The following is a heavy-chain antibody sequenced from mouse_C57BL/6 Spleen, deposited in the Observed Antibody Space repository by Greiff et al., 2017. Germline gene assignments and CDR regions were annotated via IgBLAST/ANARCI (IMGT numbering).Heavy chain of an antibody. D-gene: IGHD3-1*01. J-gene: IGHJ4*01. V-gene: IGHV1-55*01. CDR1: GYSFTSYW. CDR2: IYPGSGST. Sequence: VQLQQPGAELVKPGASVTMSCKAPGYSFTSYWITWVKQRPGQGLEWIGDIYPGSGSTNYNEKFKSKATLTVDTSSSTAYMQLSSQTSEDSAVYYCARPSQDYAMDYWGQGTSVTVSS. CDR3: ARPSQDYAMDY.